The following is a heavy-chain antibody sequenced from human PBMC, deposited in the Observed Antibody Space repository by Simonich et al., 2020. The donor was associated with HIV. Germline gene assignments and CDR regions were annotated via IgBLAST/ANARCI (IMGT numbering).Heavy chain of an antibody. V-gene: IGHV4-34*01. CDR3: ARQSLAARLFDD. D-gene: IGHD6-6*01. Sequence: QALLKQWGTGLLKPSEPLSLTCAVYAGSFSGHYWSWIRQFPGKGQEWIAEINHSGSTIYSPSLKGRGTISVDPSKNQFSLKLSSVTAADTAVYYCARQSLAARLFDDWGQGTLVTVSS. J-gene: IGHJ4*02. CDR1: AGSFSGHY. CDR2: INHSGST.